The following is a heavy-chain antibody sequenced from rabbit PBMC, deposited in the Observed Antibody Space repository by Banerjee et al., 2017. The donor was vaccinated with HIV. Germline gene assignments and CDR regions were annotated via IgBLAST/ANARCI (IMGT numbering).Heavy chain of an antibody. CDR1: GFSFSSTYY. V-gene: IGHV1S43*01. Sequence: QSLEESGGDLVKPGASLTLTCTASGFSFSSTYYMCWVRQAPGKGLELIACIYTSSGSTWYASWVNGRFTISRSTSLNTVDLKMTSLTAADTATYFCASSYAGYAGYGYGYYFNLWGPGTLVTVS. J-gene: IGHJ4*01. CDR2: IYTSSGST. D-gene: IGHD6-1*01. CDR3: ASSYAGYAGYGYGYYFNL.